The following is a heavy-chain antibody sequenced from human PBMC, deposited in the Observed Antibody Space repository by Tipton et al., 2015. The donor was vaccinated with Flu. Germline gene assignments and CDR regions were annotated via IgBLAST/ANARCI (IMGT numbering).Heavy chain of an antibody. J-gene: IGHJ3*02. V-gene: IGHV4-4*07. CDR3: ASYFDWLGAFDI. Sequence: TLSLTCTVSGGSISSYYWSWFRQPAGKGMEWIGRIYTSGSTNYNPSLKSRVTMSVDTSKNQFSLKLSSVTAADTAVYYCASYFDWLGAFDIWGQGTMVTVSS. CDR2: IYTSGST. CDR1: GGSISSYY. D-gene: IGHD3-9*01.